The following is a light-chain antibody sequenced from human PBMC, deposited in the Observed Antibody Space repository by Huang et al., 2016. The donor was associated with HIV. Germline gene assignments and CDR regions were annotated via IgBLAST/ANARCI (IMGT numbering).Light chain of an antibody. CDR3: QQLNGYPLT. Sequence: IQLTQSPSSLSASVGDRVTISCRASQGIRSYLAWYQQKPVKAPKLLSYAASTLQIGVPSRFSGSGSGTDFTLTITSLQPEDFATYYCQQLNGYPLTFGGGTKVEIK. J-gene: IGKJ4*01. CDR2: AAS. V-gene: IGKV1-9*01. CDR1: QGIRSY.